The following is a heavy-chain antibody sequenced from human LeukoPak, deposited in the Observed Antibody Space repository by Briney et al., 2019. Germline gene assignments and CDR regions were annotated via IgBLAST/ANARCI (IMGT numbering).Heavy chain of an antibody. CDR2: INHSGST. CDR3: ARGIAAAVYYYYYHMDV. D-gene: IGHD6-13*01. V-gene: IGHV4-34*01. CDR1: GGSFSGYY. Sequence: SETLSLTCAVYGGSFSGYYWSWIRQHPRKGLEWIGEINHSGSTNYNPSLKSRVTISVDTSKNQFSLKLSSLTAADTAVYYCARGIAAAVYYYYYHMDVWGKGTTVTVSS. J-gene: IGHJ6*03.